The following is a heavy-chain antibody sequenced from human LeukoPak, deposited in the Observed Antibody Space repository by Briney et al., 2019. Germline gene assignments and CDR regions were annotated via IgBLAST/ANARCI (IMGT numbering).Heavy chain of an antibody. J-gene: IGHJ3*02. D-gene: IGHD5-18*01. CDR2: NYYSGST. CDR3: ARHVKWIQSRGAFDI. CDR1: GGSISSYY. V-gene: IGHV4-59*08. Sequence: PSETLSLTCTVSGGSISSYYWSWIRQPPGKGLEWIGYNYYSGSTNYNPSLKSRVTISVDTSKNQFSLKLSSVTAADTAVYYCARHVKWIQSRGAFDIWGQGTMVTVSS.